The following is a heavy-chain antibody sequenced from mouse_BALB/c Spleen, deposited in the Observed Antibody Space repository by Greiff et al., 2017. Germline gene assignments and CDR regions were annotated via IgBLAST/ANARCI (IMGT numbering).Heavy chain of an antibody. Sequence: VMLVESGAELMKPGASVKISCKATGYTFSSYWIEWVKQRPGHGLEWIGEILPGSGSTNYNEKFKGKATFTADTSSNTAYMQLSSLTSEDSAVYYCARSGTMIPFAYWGQGTLVTVSA. J-gene: IGHJ3*01. D-gene: IGHD2-4*01. CDR3: ARSGTMIPFAY. CDR1: GYTFSSYW. V-gene: IGHV1-9*01. CDR2: ILPGSGST.